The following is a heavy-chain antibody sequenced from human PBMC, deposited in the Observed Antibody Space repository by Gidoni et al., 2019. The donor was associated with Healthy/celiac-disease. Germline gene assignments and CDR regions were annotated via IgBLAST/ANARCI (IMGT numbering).Heavy chain of an antibody. J-gene: IGHJ3*02. Sequence: EVQLVESGGGLVKPGGSLRLSCAASGFTFSTAWMSWVRQAPGKGLEWVGRIKSKTDGGTTDYAAPVKGRFTISRDDSKNTLYLQMNSLKTEDTAVYYCTTGIVGATTDAFDIWGQGTMVTVSS. CDR3: TTGIVGATTDAFDI. CDR1: GFTFSTAW. D-gene: IGHD1-26*01. V-gene: IGHV3-15*01. CDR2: IKSKTDGGTT.